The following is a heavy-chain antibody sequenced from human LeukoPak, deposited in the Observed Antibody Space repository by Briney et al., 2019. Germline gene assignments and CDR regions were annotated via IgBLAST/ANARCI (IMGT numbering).Heavy chain of an antibody. CDR3: ARVDDSSGYYYARFDY. D-gene: IGHD3-22*01. CDR2: INPNSGGT. V-gene: IGHV1-2*06. J-gene: IGHJ4*02. Sequence: EPSVKVSCKASGYTFTGYYMHWVRQAPGQGLEWMGRINPNSGGTNYAQKFQGRVTMTRDTSISTAYMELSRLRSNDTAVYYCARVDDSSGYYYARFDYWGQGTLVTVSS. CDR1: GYTFTGYY.